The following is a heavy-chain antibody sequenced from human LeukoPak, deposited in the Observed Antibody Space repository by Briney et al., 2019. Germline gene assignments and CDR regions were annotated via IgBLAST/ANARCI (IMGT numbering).Heavy chain of an antibody. Sequence: GGSLRLSCAASGFTFSSYAMSWVRQAPGKGLEWVSAISGSGGSTYYADSVKGRFTISRDNSKNTMYLQMNSRRAEDTVVYYCAMGFPIRLGLIDYWGQGTLVTVSS. D-gene: IGHD3-10*01. J-gene: IGHJ4*02. V-gene: IGHV3-23*01. CDR3: AMGFPIRLGLIDY. CDR1: GFTFSSYA. CDR2: ISGSGGST.